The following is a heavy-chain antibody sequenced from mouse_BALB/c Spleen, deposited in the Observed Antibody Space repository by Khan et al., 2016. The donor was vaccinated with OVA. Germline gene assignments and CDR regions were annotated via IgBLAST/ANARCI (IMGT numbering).Heavy chain of an antibody. Sequence: QVQLQQSGAELVRPGVSVKISCKGSGYTFTDYAMHWVKQSHAKSLEWIGVISTYYGDADYNQKFKGKATMNVDKSYSKAYMELARLTSEDSAIYYCARGSGNSRFAYWGQGTLVTVSA. CDR2: ISTYYGDA. J-gene: IGHJ3*01. CDR3: ARGSGNSRFAY. CDR1: GYTFTDYA. D-gene: IGHD1-3*01. V-gene: IGHV1S137*01.